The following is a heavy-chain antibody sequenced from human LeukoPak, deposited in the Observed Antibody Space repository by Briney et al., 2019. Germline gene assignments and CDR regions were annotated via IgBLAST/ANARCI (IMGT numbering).Heavy chain of an antibody. Sequence: PSETLSLTCNVSGGSISSGHYWSWIRQHPGKGLEWIGFIYYSGSTYYNPSLKSRVVISVDTSKNQFSLKVNSVTAADTAVYYCARDFTGGNGLDSWGQGTLVTVSS. J-gene: IGHJ4*02. V-gene: IGHV4-31*03. D-gene: IGHD4-23*01. CDR1: GGSISSGHY. CDR2: IYYSGST. CDR3: ARDFTGGNGLDS.